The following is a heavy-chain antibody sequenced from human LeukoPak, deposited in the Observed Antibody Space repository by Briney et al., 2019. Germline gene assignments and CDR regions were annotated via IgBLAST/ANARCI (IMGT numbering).Heavy chain of an antibody. J-gene: IGHJ4*02. Sequence: ASVKLSCKASGYTFTSYAMHWVRHAPGQRLEWMGWINAGNGNTKYSQKFQGRVTITRDTSASTAYMELSSLRSEDTAVYYCARGGLVVAATIDYWGQGTLVTVSS. CDR2: INAGNGNT. D-gene: IGHD2-15*01. CDR1: GYTFTSYA. V-gene: IGHV1-3*01. CDR3: ARGGLVVAATIDY.